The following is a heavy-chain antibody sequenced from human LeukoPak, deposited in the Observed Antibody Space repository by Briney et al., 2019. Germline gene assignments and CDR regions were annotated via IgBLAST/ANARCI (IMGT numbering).Heavy chain of an antibody. CDR2: ISAYNGNT. J-gene: IGHJ4*02. Sequence: ASVKVSCKASGYTFTSYFMHWVRQAPGQGLEWMGWISAYNGNTNYAQKLQGRVTMTTDTSTSTAHMELRSLRSDGTAVYYCASGKGLDYWGQGTLVTVSS. CDR1: GYTFTSYF. V-gene: IGHV1-18*04. CDR3: ASGKGLDY.